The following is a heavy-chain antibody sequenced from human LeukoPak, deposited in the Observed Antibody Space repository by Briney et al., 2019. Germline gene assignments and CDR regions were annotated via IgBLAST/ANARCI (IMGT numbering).Heavy chain of an antibody. CDR2: IYYSGST. V-gene: IGHV4-30-4*01. CDR1: GGSISSGDYN. J-gene: IGHJ3*02. CDR3: ARGGSYPNDPFDI. Sequence: SETLSLTCTVSGGSISSGDYNWSWIRQPPGKGLEWIGYIYYSGSTYYNPSLKSRVTISVDTSKNQFSLKLSSVTAADTAVYYCARGGSYPNDPFDIWGQGTMVTV. D-gene: IGHD1-26*01.